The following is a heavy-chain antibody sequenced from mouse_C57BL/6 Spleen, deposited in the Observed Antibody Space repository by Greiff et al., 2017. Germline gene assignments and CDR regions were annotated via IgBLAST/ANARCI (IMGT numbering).Heavy chain of an antibody. CDR2: IDPSYSYT. J-gene: IGHJ2*01. CDR1: GYTFTSYW. D-gene: IGHD1-1*01. CDR3: ASYYYGSSFDY. V-gene: IGHV1-59*01. Sequence: QVQLQQPGAELVRPGTSVKLSCKASGYTFTSYWMHWVKQRPGQGLEWIGVIDPSYSYTNYNQKFKGKATLTVDTSSSTAYMQLSSLTSEDSAVSYCASYYYGSSFDYWGQGTTLTVSS.